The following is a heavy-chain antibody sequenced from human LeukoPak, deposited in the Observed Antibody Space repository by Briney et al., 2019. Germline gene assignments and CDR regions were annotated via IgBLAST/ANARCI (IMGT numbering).Heavy chain of an antibody. D-gene: IGHD6-13*01. J-gene: IGHJ4*02. CDR2: IYSGGST. CDR1: GFTVSSNY. V-gene: IGHV3-53*04. Sequence: PGGSLRLSCAASGFTVSSNYMSWVRQAPGKGLEWVSVIYSGGSTYYADSVKGRFTISKHNFKNTLHLQMNSLRAEDTAVYYCARAVYSSSWYYFDYWGQGTLVTVSS. CDR3: ARAVYSSSWYYFDY.